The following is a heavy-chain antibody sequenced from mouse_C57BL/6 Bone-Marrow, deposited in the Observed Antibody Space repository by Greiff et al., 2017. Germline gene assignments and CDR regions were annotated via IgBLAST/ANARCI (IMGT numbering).Heavy chain of an antibody. D-gene: IGHD1-1*01. Sequence: VQLQQPGAELVKPGASVKLSCKASGYTFTSYWMQWVKQRPGQGLEWIGEIDPSDSYTNYHQKFKGKATLTVDTSSNTAYMQLSSLTSEDSAVYYCARTVVATNYFDYWGQGTTLTVSS. CDR1: GYTFTSYW. CDR3: ARTVVATNYFDY. V-gene: IGHV1-50*01. CDR2: IDPSDSYT. J-gene: IGHJ2*01.